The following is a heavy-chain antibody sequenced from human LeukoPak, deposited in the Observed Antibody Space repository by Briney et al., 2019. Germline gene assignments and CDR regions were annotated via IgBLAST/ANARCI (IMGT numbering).Heavy chain of an antibody. CDR1: GFTFNNAW. Sequence: GGSLRLSCAASGFTFNNAWMNWVRQAPGKGLEWVGRIKSRTDGGTTDYAAPVKGRFTISRDDSKNTLYLLMNSLKTEDTAVYYCTTEAYNWNYGYYYYGMDVWGQGTTVTVSS. V-gene: IGHV3-15*07. CDR3: TTEAYNWNYGYYYYGMDV. CDR2: IKSRTDGGTT. D-gene: IGHD1-7*01. J-gene: IGHJ6*02.